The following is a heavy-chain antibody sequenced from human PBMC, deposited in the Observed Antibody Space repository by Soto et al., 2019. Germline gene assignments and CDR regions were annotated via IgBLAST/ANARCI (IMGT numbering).Heavy chain of an antibody. CDR1: GFTFSSYG. V-gene: IGHV3-30*18. CDR3: AKDGFYCSGGSCYRVDDYYYGMDV. D-gene: IGHD2-15*01. J-gene: IGHJ6*02. Sequence: QVQLVESGGGVVQPGRSLRLSCAASGFTFSSYGMHWVRQAPGKGLEWVAVISYDGSNKHYADSVKGRFTISRDNSKNTXXRQMNSLRAEDTGVYYCAKDGFYCSGGSCYRVDDYYYGMDVWGQGTTVTVSS. CDR2: ISYDGSNK.